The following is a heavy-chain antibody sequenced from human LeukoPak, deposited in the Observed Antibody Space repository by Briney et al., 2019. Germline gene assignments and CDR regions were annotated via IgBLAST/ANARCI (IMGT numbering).Heavy chain of an antibody. CDR2: ISGDGSNT. CDR1: GLTFSRYL. D-gene: IGHD1-26*01. CDR3: ARLRSGNYFDY. J-gene: IGHJ4*02. V-gene: IGHV3-74*03. Sequence: GGSLRLSCAASGLTFSRYLMLWVRQSPGKGLVWVSHISGDGSNTKYADSVKGRFIISRDNAKSTLYLQMSSLRAEDTAVYYCARLRSGNYFDYWGQGTPVTVSS.